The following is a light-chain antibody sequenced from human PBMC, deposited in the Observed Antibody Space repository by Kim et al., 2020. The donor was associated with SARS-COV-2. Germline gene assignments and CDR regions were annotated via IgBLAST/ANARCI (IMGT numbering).Light chain of an antibody. J-gene: IGKJ2*01. V-gene: IGKV4-1*01. CDR3: QQYYYSPNT. Sequence: IVMTQSPGSLALSLGERATINCKSSQTIVDRSNNKNKLAWYQQKPGQPPKLLIYWASTRESGVPDRFSGSGSGTDFTLTISSLEAEDVADYYCQQYYYSPNTFAQGTKLEI. CDR1: QTIVDRSNNKNK. CDR2: WAS.